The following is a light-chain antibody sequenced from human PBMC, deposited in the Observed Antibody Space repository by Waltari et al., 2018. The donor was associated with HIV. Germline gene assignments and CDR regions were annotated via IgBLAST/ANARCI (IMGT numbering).Light chain of an antibody. Sequence: EILMTQSPATLSVSPGEEVTLSCRASQSISSILAWYQQKPGQAPRLLIYGASTRAAGFPARFTGSGAGTEFTLTISNLQSEDFAIYYCQQFHNWPRTFGQGTKVEIK. V-gene: IGKV3-15*01. CDR2: GAS. CDR1: QSISSI. J-gene: IGKJ1*01. CDR3: QQFHNWPRT.